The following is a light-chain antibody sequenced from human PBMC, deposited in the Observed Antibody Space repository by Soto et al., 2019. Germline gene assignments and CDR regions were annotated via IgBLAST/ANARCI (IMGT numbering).Light chain of an antibody. CDR1: SSGVGGYNY. CDR3: CAFAGTSTS. CDR2: DVT. Sequence: QSALTQPRSVSGSPGQSVTISCTGTSSGVGGYNYVSWYQQHTGKAPKLMIYDVTKRPSGVPDRFSGSKSGNTASLSISGLQAEDEADYYCCAFAGTSTSFGTGTKLTVL. V-gene: IGLV2-11*01. J-gene: IGLJ1*01.